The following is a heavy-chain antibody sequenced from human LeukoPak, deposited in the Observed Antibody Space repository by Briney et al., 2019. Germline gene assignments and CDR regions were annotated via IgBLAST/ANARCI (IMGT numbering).Heavy chain of an antibody. D-gene: IGHD3-10*01. Sequence: SETLSLTCAVYGGSFSGCYWSWIRQPPGKGLEWIGEINHSGSTNYNPSLKSRVTISVDTSKNQFSLKLSSVTAADTAVYYCARGDYYGSGSYYNPPDYWGQGTLVTVSS. CDR1: GGSFSGCY. J-gene: IGHJ4*02. CDR3: ARGDYYGSGSYYNPPDY. CDR2: INHSGST. V-gene: IGHV4-34*01.